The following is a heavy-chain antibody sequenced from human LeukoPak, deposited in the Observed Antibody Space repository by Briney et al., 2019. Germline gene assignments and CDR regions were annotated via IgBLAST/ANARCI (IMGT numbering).Heavy chain of an antibody. D-gene: IGHD4-23*01. V-gene: IGHV3-48*03. Sequence: PGGSLRLSCAASGFTFSSYEMNWVRQAPGKGLEWVSHISSSGSTIYYTDSVKGRFTISRDNSKSLLYLQMNSLRAEDTAIYYCARTVARIGYWGQGTLVTVSS. CDR1: GFTFSSYE. CDR2: ISSSGSTI. J-gene: IGHJ4*02. CDR3: ARTVARIGY.